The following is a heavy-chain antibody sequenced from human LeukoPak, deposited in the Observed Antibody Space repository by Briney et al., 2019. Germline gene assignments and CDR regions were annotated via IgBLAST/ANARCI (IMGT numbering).Heavy chain of an antibody. D-gene: IGHD7-27*01. Sequence: PGGSLRLSCAVSGFTVSSNYMSWVRQAPGKGLERVSVIYSGGTTYYADSVKGRFTISRDNSKNTLYLQMNSLRVEDTAVYYCARAPNRAYYMDVWGKGTTVTVSS. V-gene: IGHV3-53*01. CDR2: IYSGGTT. J-gene: IGHJ6*03. CDR1: GFTVSSNY. CDR3: ARAPNRAYYMDV.